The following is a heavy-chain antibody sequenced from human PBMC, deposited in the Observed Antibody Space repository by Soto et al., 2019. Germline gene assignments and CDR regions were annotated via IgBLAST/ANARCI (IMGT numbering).Heavy chain of an antibody. J-gene: IGHJ4*02. CDR2: IYYSGST. Sequence: QVQLQESGPGLVKPSETLSLTCTVSGGSISSDYWSWIRQPPGKGLEWIGYIYYSGSTNYNPSLKSRVTISVDTSKNQFSLKLSSVTTADTAVYYCAQGGMTTNIWGQGTLVTVSS. CDR1: GGSISSDY. CDR3: AQGGMTTNI. V-gene: IGHV4-59*01. D-gene: IGHD4-17*01.